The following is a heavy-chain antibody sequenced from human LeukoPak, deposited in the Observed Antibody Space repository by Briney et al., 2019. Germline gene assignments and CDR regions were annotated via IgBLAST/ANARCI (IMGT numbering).Heavy chain of an antibody. D-gene: IGHD2-2*01. V-gene: IGHV3-30*19. CDR2: IWYDGSNK. CDR1: GFTFSSYG. Sequence: GGSLRLSCAASGFTFSSYGMHWVRQAPGKGLEWVAVIWYDGSNKYYADSVKGRFTISRDNSKNTLYLQMNSLRAEDTAVYYCAREAPPYCSSTSCLFRGMDVWGQGTTVTVSS. J-gene: IGHJ6*02. CDR3: AREAPPYCSSTSCLFRGMDV.